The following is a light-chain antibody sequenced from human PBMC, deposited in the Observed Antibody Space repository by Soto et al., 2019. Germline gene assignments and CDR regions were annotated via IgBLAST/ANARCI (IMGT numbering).Light chain of an antibody. CDR1: SRDVGGYNY. J-gene: IGLJ2*01. V-gene: IGLV2-14*03. Sequence: QSALTQPASVSGSPGQSVTISCTGTSRDVGGYNYVSWYQHHPGKATKLMIYDVSNRPSGVSNRFSGSKSGNTASLTISGIQAEAEADYYCSSYTSRRPPVGFGGGTKLTVL. CDR3: SSYTSRRPPVG. CDR2: DVS.